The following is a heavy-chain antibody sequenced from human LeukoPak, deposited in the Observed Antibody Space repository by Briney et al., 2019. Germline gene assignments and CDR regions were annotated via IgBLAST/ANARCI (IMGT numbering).Heavy chain of an antibody. J-gene: IGHJ4*02. D-gene: IGHD6-19*01. CDR2: INAENGNT. CDR1: GYTFTNYA. CDR3: ARDSGYRSGWSLDY. Sequence: ASVKVSCKASGYTFTNYAKHWVRQAPGQRLEWMGWINAENGNTKYSQKFQGRVTVTRDTSASTAYMELSSLRSEDTAVYYCARDSGYRSGWSLDYWGQGTLVTVSS. V-gene: IGHV1-3*01.